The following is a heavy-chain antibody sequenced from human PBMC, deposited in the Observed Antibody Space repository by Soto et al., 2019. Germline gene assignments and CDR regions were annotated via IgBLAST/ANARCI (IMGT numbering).Heavy chain of an antibody. J-gene: IGHJ4*02. CDR2: INPSGGST. V-gene: IGHV1-46*01. CDR1: GDTFSSFA. Sequence: ASVKVSCKASGDTFSSFAFSWVRQAPGQGLEWMGIINPSGGSTSYAQKFQGRVTMTRDTSTSTVYMELSSLRSEDTAVYYCAGGEDTAMVYYDYWGQGTLVTVSS. CDR3: AGGEDTAMVYYDY. D-gene: IGHD5-18*01.